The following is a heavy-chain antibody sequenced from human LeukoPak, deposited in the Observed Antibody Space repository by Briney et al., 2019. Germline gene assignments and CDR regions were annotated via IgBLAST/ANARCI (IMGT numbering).Heavy chain of an antibody. D-gene: IGHD5-12*01. CDR1: GFTFSSYW. J-gene: IGHJ4*02. V-gene: IGHV3-74*01. CDR3: ARDDPRVGLH. Sequence: GGSLRLSCAASGFTFSSYWMHWVRQAPGKGLVWASRINSDGSSTSYADSVKGRFTISRDNAKNTLYLQMNSLRAEDTAVYYCARDDPRVGLHWGQGTLVTVSS. CDR2: INSDGSST.